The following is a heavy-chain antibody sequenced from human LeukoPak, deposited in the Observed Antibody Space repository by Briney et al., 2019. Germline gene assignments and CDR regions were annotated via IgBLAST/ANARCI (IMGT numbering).Heavy chain of an antibody. CDR3: AVDIVVVVAATDFDY. CDR1: GFTFSSYA. CDR2: ISGSGGST. V-gene: IGHV3-23*01. J-gene: IGHJ4*02. D-gene: IGHD2-15*01. Sequence: GGSLRLSCAASGFTFSSYAMSWVRQAPGKGLDWVSAISGSGGSTYYADSVKGRFTISRDNSKNTLYLQMNSLRAEDTAVYYCAVDIVVVVAATDFDYWGQGTLVTVSS.